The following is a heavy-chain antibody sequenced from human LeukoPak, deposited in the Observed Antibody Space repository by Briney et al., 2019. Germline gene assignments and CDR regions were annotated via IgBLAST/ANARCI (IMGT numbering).Heavy chain of an antibody. D-gene: IGHD6-19*01. J-gene: IGHJ4*02. CDR3: ARDDTSGFDY. Sequence: ASVKVSCKASGGTFSSYAISWVRQAPGQGLEWMGGIIPIFGTANYAQKFQGRVTITAGKSTSTAYMELSSLRSEDTAVYYCARDDTSGFDYWGQGTLVTVSS. V-gene: IGHV1-69*06. CDR1: GGTFSSYA. CDR2: IIPIFGTA.